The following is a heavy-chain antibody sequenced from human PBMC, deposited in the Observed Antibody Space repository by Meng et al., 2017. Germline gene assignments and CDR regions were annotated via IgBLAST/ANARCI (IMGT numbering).Heavy chain of an antibody. CDR3: ARDRSMGGASDDY. D-gene: IGHD3-16*01. J-gene: IGHJ4*02. Sequence: VQLVETGGGLIQPGGYLRLSCAASWFTVSSNYMSWVRQAPGKGLEWVSVIYSGGSTYYADSVKGRFTISRDNSKNTLYLQMNSLRAEDTAVYYCARDRSMGGASDDYWGQGTLVTVSS. V-gene: IGHV3-53*05. CDR2: IYSGGST. CDR1: WFTVSSNY.